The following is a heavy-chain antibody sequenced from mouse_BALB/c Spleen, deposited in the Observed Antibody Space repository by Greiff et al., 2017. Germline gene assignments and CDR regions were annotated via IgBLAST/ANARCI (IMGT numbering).Heavy chain of an antibody. J-gene: IGHJ3*01. CDR2: ISSGGGST. D-gene: IGHD1-1*01. CDR1: GFAFSSYD. Sequence: DVQLQESGGGLVKPGGSLKLSCAASGFAFSSYDMSWVRQTPEKRLEWVAYISSGGGSTYYPDTVKGRFTISRDNAKNTLYLQMSSLKSEDTAMYYCARAFPHYYGSSAYWGQGTLVTVSA. V-gene: IGHV5-12-1*01. CDR3: ARAFPHYYGSSAY.